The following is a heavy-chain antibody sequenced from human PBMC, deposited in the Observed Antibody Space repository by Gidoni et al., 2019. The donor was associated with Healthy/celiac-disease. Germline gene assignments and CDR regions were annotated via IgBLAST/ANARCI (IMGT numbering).Heavy chain of an antibody. CDR2: FDPEHGET. CDR1: GYTLTELS. V-gene: IGHV1-24*01. J-gene: IGHJ4*02. CDR3: ATGYNWNDGTDY. Sequence: QVQLVQSGAEVMKPGASVKVSCKVSGYTLTELSIHCVRQDPGKGLEWMGGFDPEHGETLHAQKFRDRLSRTEETSTDTAYMELSSLRSQDTAVYYRATGYNWNDGTDYWGQGTLVTVSS. D-gene: IGHD1-20*01.